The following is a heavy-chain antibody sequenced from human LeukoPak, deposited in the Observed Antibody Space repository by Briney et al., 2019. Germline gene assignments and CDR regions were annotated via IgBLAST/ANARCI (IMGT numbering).Heavy chain of an antibody. CDR3: ARHQYSYGDRFDY. D-gene: IGHD5-18*01. V-gene: IGHV4-59*08. Sequence: SETLSLTCTVSGGSISSYYWSWIRQPPGKGLEWIGYIYYSGSTNYSPSLKSQVTISVDTSKNQFSLKLSSVTAADTAVYYCARHQYSYGDRFDYWGQGTLVTVSS. J-gene: IGHJ4*02. CDR1: GGSISSYY. CDR2: IYYSGST.